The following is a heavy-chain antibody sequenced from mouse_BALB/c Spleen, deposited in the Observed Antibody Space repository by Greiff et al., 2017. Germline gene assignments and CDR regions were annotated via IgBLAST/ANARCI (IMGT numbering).Heavy chain of an antibody. CDR3: AREEDYSRGFAY. V-gene: IGHV5-6-5*01. D-gene: IGHD1-1*01. J-gene: IGHJ3*01. Sequence: EVQLVESGGGLVKPGGSLKLSCAASGFTFSSYAMSWVRQTPEKRLEWVASISSGGSTYYPDSVKGRFTISRDNARNILYLQMSSLRSEDTAMYYCAREEDYSRGFAYWGQGTLVTVSA. CDR2: ISSGGST. CDR1: GFTFSSYA.